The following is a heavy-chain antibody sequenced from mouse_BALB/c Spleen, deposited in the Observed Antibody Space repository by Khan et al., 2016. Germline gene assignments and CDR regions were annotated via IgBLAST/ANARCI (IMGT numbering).Heavy chain of an antibody. V-gene: IGHV1-66*01. Sequence: QVQLQQSGPELVKPGASVKISFKVSGYSFSSYYIHWVQQRPGQGLERIGLIFPGSGNTKYNEKFKGKATLTADTSSSTAYMQLSSLTSEDSAVYFCARSGYDVAWFAYWGQGTLVTVSA. D-gene: IGHD2-3*01. CDR2: IFPGSGNT. CDR1: GYSFSSYY. J-gene: IGHJ3*01. CDR3: ARSGYDVAWFAY.